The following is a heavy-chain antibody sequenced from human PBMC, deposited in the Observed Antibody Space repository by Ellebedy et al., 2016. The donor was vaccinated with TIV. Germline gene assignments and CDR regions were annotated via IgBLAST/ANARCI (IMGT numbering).Heavy chain of an antibody. CDR2: ISAYNGNT. J-gene: IGHJ3*02. CDR3: ARDNSGYEGTAFDI. Sequence: ASVKVSCKASGYVFTAYHIHWVRQAPGQGLEWMGWISAYNGNTNYAQKLQGRVTMTTDTSTRTAYMELRSLRSDDTAVYYCARDNSGYEGTAFDIWGQGTMVTVSS. V-gene: IGHV1-18*04. CDR1: GYVFTAYH. D-gene: IGHD5-12*01.